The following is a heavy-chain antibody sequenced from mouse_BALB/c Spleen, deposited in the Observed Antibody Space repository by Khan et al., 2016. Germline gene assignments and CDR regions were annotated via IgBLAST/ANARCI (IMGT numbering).Heavy chain of an antibody. V-gene: IGHV3-8*02. J-gene: IGHJ3*01. CDR1: GDSITSGY. Sequence: EVQLQESGPSLVKPSQTPSLTCSVTGDSITSGYWNWIRKFPGNKLEYVGYISYSGSTYYNPSLKSRISITRDTSKRHYYLQLNSVTTEDTATYYCASYDGYSFAYWGQGTLVTVSA. CDR3: ASYDGYSFAY. CDR2: ISYSGST. D-gene: IGHD2-3*01.